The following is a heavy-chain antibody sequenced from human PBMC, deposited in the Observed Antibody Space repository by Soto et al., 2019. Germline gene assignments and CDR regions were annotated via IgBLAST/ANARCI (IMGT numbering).Heavy chain of an antibody. CDR1: GGTFSSYA. J-gene: IGHJ6*02. D-gene: IGHD3-3*01. CDR2: IIPIFGTA. CDR3: ARIRGITIFGVVPRDGMDV. Sequence: QVQLVQSGAEVKKPGASVKVSCKASGGTFSSYAISWVRQAPGQGLEWMGGIIPIFGTANYAQKFQGRVTITADESTSTAYMELSSLRSEDTAVYYCARIRGITIFGVVPRDGMDVWGQGTTVTVSS. V-gene: IGHV1-69*01.